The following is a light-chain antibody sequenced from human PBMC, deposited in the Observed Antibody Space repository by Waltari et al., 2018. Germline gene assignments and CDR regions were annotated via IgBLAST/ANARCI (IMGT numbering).Light chain of an antibody. Sequence: EIVLTQSPAILFFSPGERATLSCRTSQSVGTYLACYQQRPGQSPRLLLYDASYRATGIPARFSGSGSDTDFTLTISSLQPEDFAVYYCQQRRNWPLTFGGGTRVEI. J-gene: IGKJ4*01. CDR2: DAS. CDR1: QSVGTY. V-gene: IGKV3-11*01. CDR3: QQRRNWPLT.